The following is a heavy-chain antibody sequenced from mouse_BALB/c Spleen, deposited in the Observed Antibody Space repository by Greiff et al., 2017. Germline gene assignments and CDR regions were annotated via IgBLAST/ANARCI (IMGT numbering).Heavy chain of an antibody. CDR1: GYTFTDYN. Sequence: VQLQQSGPELVKPGASVKIPCKASGYTFTDYNMDWVKQSHGKSLEWIGDINPNNGGTIYNQKFKGKATLTVDKSSSTAYMELRSLTSEDTAVYYCAVYYDYDRGLYYAMDYWGQGTSVTVSS. V-gene: IGHV1-18*01. J-gene: IGHJ4*01. CDR2: INPNNGGT. D-gene: IGHD2-4*01. CDR3: AVYYDYDRGLYYAMDY.